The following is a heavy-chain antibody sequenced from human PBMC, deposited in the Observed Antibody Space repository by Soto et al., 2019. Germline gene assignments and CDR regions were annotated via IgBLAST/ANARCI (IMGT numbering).Heavy chain of an antibody. D-gene: IGHD5-12*01. J-gene: IGHJ1*01. CDR2: IYWDDDQ. V-gene: IGHV2-5*02. CDR1: GFSLTTSGVG. Sequence: QITLKESGPTQVKPTQTLTLTCTFSGFSLTTSGVGVGWIRQPPGKALEWLAVIYWDDDQRYSPSLKNRLTSTKDTSKNQVVLAMTDMDPVDTGTYFCARRRIYNGYDSWGQGTLVTVSS. CDR3: ARRRIYNGYDS.